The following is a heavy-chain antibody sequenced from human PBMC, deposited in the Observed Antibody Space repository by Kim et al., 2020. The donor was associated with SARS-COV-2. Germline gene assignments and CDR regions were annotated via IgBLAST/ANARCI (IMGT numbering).Heavy chain of an antibody. CDR2: GST. V-gene: IGHV4-59*09. D-gene: IGHD2-15*01. J-gene: IGHJ3*02. CDR3: ARGVDVWDI. Sequence: GSTNYNPSLKSRVTISVDTSKNQFSLKLSSVTAADTAVYYCARGVDVWDIWGQGTMVTVSS.